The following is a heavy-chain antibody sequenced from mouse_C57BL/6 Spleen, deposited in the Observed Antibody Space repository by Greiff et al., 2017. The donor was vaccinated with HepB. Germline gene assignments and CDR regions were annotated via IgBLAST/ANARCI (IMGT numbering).Heavy chain of an antibody. CDR1: GYAFSSSW. J-gene: IGHJ2*01. CDR3: ARSDYGSLSFDY. V-gene: IGHV1-82*01. D-gene: IGHD1-1*01. Sequence: VQLQQSGPELVKPWASVKISCKASGYAFSSSWMNWVKQRPGKGLEWIGRIYPGDGDTNYNGKFKGKATLTADKSSSTAYMQLSSLTSEDSAVYFCARSDYGSLSFDYWGQGTTLTVSS. CDR2: IYPGDGDT.